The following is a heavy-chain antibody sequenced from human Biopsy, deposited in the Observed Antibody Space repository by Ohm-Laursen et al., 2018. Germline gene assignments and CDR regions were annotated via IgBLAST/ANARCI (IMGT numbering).Heavy chain of an antibody. CDR3: ARGDYFDSNGYFWFDP. D-gene: IGHD3-22*01. CDR2: IFNSANT. CDR1: GGSISSGGSY. J-gene: IGHJ5*02. V-gene: IGHV4-31*01. Sequence: TLSLTCTVSGGSISSGGSYWSWIRQRPGKGLEWIGYIFNSANTYYNPSLKNLITISGDTSKNQFSLKLNSVTAADRAVYYCARGDYFDSNGYFWFDPWGQGTLVTVSS.